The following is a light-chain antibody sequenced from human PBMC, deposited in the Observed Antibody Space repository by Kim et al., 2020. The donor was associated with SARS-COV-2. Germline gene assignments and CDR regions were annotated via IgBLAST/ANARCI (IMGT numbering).Light chain of an antibody. CDR1: QDISNY. CDR3: QQYDNLPSFT. V-gene: IGKV1-33*01. J-gene: IGKJ3*01. CDR2: DAS. Sequence: SVGDRVTITCQASQDISNYLNWYQQKPGKAPKLLIYDASNLETGVPSRFSGSGSGTDFTFTISSLQPEDIATYYCQQYDNLPSFTFGPGTKVDIK.